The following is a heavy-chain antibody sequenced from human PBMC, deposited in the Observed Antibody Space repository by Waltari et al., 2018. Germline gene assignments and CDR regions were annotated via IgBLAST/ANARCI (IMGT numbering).Heavy chain of an antibody. CDR1: RFTSRRYG. J-gene: IGHJ5*02. D-gene: IGHD2-15*01. CDR2: IRYDGSNK. Sequence: QVQLVESGGGVVQPGGPLTRSCAASRFTSRRYGMHWVRQAPGKGLEWVAFIRYDGSNKYYAVAVRGRFIMSRDNSKNMLYLQMNSLRTEDTAVYYGATPEKQNIDLWGQGTLVTVSS. V-gene: IGHV3-30*02. CDR3: ATPEKQNIDL.